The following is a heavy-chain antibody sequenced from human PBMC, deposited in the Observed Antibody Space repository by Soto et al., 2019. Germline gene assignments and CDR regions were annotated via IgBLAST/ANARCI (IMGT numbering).Heavy chain of an antibody. CDR3: ARLRYCSGGNCYGDY. Sequence: LKISCKGSGYSFTTYWIGWVRQMPGKGLEWMGIIYPGDSDTRYSPSFQGQVTISADKYISTAYLQWSSLKASDTATYYCARLRYCSGGNCYGDYWGQGTLVTVSS. J-gene: IGHJ4*02. CDR2: IYPGDSDT. V-gene: IGHV5-51*01. CDR1: GYSFTTYW. D-gene: IGHD2-15*01.